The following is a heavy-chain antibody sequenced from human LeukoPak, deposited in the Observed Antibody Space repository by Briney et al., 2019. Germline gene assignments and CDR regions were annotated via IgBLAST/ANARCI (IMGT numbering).Heavy chain of an antibody. Sequence: QPGGSLRLSCAASGFTFSSYDMHWVRQATGKGLEWVSAISTAGDTYYPGSVKGRFTISRENAKNSLYLQMNSLRAGDTAVYYCAREEYFGGNYRPYGMDVWGQGTTVTVSS. CDR3: AREEYFGGNYRPYGMDV. D-gene: IGHD4-23*01. CDR1: GFTFSSYD. V-gene: IGHV3-13*01. CDR2: ISTAGDT. J-gene: IGHJ6*02.